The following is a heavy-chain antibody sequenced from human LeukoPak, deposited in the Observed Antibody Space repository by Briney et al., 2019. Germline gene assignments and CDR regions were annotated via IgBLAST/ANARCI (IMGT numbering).Heavy chain of an antibody. V-gene: IGHV1-24*01. CDR3: ARMPRKMGATDAFDI. CDR2: FDPEDGET. D-gene: IGHD1-26*01. Sequence: ASVKVSCKVSGYTLTELSMHWVRQAPGKGLEWMGGFDPEDGETIYAQKFQGRVTMTEDTSTDTAYMELSRLRSDDTAVYYCARMPRKMGATDAFDIWGQGTMVTVSS. J-gene: IGHJ3*02. CDR1: GYTLTELS.